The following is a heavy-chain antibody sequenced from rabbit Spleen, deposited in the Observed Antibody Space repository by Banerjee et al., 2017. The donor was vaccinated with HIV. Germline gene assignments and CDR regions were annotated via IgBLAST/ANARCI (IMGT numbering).Heavy chain of an antibody. Sequence: QEQLVESGGDLVKPEGSLTLTCKVSGIDFITFYYVCWVRQAPGKGLEWIACIDISLDDTWYASWAKGRVTISKTSSTTVTLQMTSLTAADTATYFCARDAGSYDYIDGYFNLWGQGTLVTVS. D-gene: IGHD8-1*01. CDR1: GIDFITFYY. V-gene: IGHV1S45*01. CDR2: IDISLDDT. J-gene: IGHJ4*01. CDR3: ARDAGSYDYIDGYFNL.